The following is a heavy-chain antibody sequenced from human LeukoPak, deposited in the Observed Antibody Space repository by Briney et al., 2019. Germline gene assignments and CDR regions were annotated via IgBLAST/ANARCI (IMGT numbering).Heavy chain of an antibody. CDR2: IIPIFGTT. D-gene: IGHD2-2*01. CDR3: ARGPQPYYYYMDV. CDR1: GGTFSTYA. Sequence: ASVKVSCKASGGTFSTYAINWVRQAPGQGLEWMGGIIPIFGTTNYAQKFQGRVTITADESTSTAYMELSSLRSEDTAFYYCARGPQPYYYYMDVWGKGTTVTVSS. J-gene: IGHJ6*03. V-gene: IGHV1-69*13.